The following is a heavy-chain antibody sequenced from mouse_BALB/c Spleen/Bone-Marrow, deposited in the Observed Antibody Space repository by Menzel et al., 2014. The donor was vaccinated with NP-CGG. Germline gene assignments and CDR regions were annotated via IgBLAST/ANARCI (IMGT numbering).Heavy chain of an antibody. CDR1: GFTFSSYD. D-gene: IGHD2-14*01. CDR3: ARNRYDWFAY. CDR2: INTNGGTT. J-gene: IGHJ3*01. Sequence: EVMLVESGGVLVKPGGSLKLSCAASGFTFSSYDMSWVRQTPDKRLELVATINTNGGTTYYPDSVKGRFTISRDNAKSTLYLQMSSLKSADTAIYYCARNRYDWFAYWGQGTLVTVSA. V-gene: IGHV5-6-3*01.